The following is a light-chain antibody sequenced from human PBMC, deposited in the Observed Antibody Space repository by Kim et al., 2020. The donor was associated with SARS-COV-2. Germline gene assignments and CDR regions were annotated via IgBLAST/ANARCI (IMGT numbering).Light chain of an antibody. J-gene: IGKJ1*01. Sequence: SPGERATLSCRASQSVSSIYLAWYQQKPGQAPRLLIYGASSRATGIPDRFSGSESGTDFTLTITRLEPEDFAVYYCHQYGSSPWTFGQGTKVDIK. CDR1: QSVSSIY. CDR3: HQYGSSPWT. CDR2: GAS. V-gene: IGKV3-20*01.